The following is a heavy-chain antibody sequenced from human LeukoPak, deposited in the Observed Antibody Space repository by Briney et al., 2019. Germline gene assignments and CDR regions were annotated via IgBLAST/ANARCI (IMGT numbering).Heavy chain of an antibody. V-gene: IGHV4-34*01. CDR1: GGSCSGYY. J-gene: IGHJ4*02. CDR3: ARGAGYIHHDY. D-gene: IGHD1-1*01. CDR2: INHSGST. Sequence: SSENLSRNCAVYGGSCSGYYWSWIRQPPGKGLEWIGEINHSGSTNYNPSLKSRVTISVDTSKNQFSLKLSSVTAADTAVYYCARGAGYIHHDYWGQGTLVTVSS.